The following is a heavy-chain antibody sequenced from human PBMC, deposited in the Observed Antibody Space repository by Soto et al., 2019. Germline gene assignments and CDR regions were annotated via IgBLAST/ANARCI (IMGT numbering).Heavy chain of an antibody. CDR3: VRPYYSSSWFPFDR. J-gene: IGHJ4*02. CDR2: IDSGDGTT. CDR1: GFDFGDYY. D-gene: IGHD6-13*01. Sequence: GGTLRLSCTGSGFDFGDYYMSWIRQAPGKGLEWVSYIDSGDGTTYYTDSVKGRFTISRDNAKKTVYLQMSSLRVEDTALYYCVRPYYSSSWFPFDRWGQGTLVTVSS. V-gene: IGHV3-11*01.